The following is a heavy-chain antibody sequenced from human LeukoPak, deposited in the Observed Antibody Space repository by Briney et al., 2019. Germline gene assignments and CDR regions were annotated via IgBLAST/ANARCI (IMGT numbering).Heavy chain of an antibody. Sequence: PKGSLRLSCAVSGFTFSSYWMHWVRQAPGKGLAWVARINSDGSSTSYADSVKGRFTISRDNAKNTLYLQMNSLRAEDTAVHYCARDYYYYMDVWGKGTTVTVSS. CDR1: GFTFSSYW. J-gene: IGHJ6*03. CDR2: INSDGSST. V-gene: IGHV3-74*01. CDR3: ARDYYYYMDV.